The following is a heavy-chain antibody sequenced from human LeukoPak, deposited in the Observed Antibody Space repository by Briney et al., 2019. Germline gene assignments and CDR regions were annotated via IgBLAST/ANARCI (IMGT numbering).Heavy chain of an antibody. CDR1: GYTSTRYD. CDR2: MYPNMGNT. Sequence: GASVQVSCQASGYTSTRYDISWVRQATGQGVAWRGWMYPNMGNTGYAQKFQGRVTMTRNTSINTAYMELSSLRSEDTGVYYCARGLAPSGIVMIRGVIIKHVMTCWGQGTLVTVSS. CDR3: ARGLAPSGIVMIRGVIIKHVMTC. D-gene: IGHD3-10*01. J-gene: IGHJ4*02. V-gene: IGHV1-8*01.